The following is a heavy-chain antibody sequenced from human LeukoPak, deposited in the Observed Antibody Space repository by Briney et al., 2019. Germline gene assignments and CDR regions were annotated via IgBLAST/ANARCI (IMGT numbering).Heavy chain of an antibody. J-gene: IGHJ4*02. CDR1: GGTFSTHA. V-gene: IGHV1-69*05. CDR2: IIPMFGA. CDR3: ARMSVTGPSQFDF. D-gene: IGHD4-17*01. Sequence: GASVKVSCRAPGGTFSTHAVSWVRQAPGQGLEWMGGIIPMFGAHYAQNFRGRVTITTDESTSTAYMELSSLRSEDTAIYYCARMSVTGPSQFDFWGQGTLVTVSS.